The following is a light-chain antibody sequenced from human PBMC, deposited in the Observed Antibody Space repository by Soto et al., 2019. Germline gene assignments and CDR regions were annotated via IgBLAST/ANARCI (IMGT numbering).Light chain of an antibody. Sequence: QAVVTQEPSVSVSPGGTVTLTCGLTSGSVYSTYYPSWYQQTPGQAPRSLIYSTDTRSSGVPARFSGSILGNKAALTITGAQADDEWDYYCVLYMGSGVGVFGGGTKLTVL. V-gene: IGLV8-61*01. J-gene: IGLJ3*02. CDR2: STD. CDR1: SGSVYSTYY. CDR3: VLYMGSGVGV.